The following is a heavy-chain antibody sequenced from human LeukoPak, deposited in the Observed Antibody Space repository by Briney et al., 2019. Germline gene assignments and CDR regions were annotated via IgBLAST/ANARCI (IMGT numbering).Heavy chain of an antibody. J-gene: IGHJ4*02. D-gene: IGHD6-13*01. Sequence: GGSLRLSCEVSGLIFSNFAMAWVRQAPGKGLEWVSLITGTSGRTYAASVKGRFTISRDNSKNTVYLQMDNLRAEDTAFYCCAKDHVNAGRLDYWGQGTPVTVSS. V-gene: IGHV3-23*01. CDR3: AKDHVNAGRLDY. CDR2: ITGTSGRT. CDR1: GLIFSNFA.